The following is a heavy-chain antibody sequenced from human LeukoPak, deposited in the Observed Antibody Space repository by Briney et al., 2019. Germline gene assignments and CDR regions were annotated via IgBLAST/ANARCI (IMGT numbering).Heavy chain of an antibody. Sequence: ASVKVSCKASGYTFTGYYMHWVRQAPGQGLEWMGWINPNSGGTNYAQKFQGRVTMTRDTSISTAYMELSRLRFDDTAVYCCARVADSSGYYGFDYWGQGTLVTVSS. J-gene: IGHJ4*02. CDR2: INPNSGGT. CDR3: ARVADSSGYYGFDY. D-gene: IGHD3-22*01. V-gene: IGHV1-2*02. CDR1: GYTFTGYY.